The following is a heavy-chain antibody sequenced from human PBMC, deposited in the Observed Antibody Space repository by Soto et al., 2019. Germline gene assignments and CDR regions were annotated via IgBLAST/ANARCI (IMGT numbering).Heavy chain of an antibody. D-gene: IGHD3-10*01. V-gene: IGHV4-31*03. CDR3: ARVSYYYASGSYYRTYYFHY. J-gene: IGHJ4*02. CDR1: GGSSSSGGYY. CDR2: IYYSGST. Sequence: PSETLSRTCTVSGGSSSSGGYYWSWSRQHPGKGLEWIGYIYYSGSTYYNPSLKSRVTISVDTSKNQFSLKLSYVTAAETAVYYCARVSYYYASGSYYRTYYFHYSRPGTLVTVS.